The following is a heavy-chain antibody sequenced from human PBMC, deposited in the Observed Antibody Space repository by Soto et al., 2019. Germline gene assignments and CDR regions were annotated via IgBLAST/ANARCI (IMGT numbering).Heavy chain of an antibody. CDR1: GYTFNTYF. V-gene: IGHV1-18*04. J-gene: IGHJ5*02. D-gene: IGHD1-26*01. CDR3: TIDERQSCGTLRCYHYDL. CDR2: TNAYSGES. Sequence: QVQLMQSGAETRKPGASVRISCKASGYTFNTYFISGISWVRQAPGQGLERVGWTNAYSGESNNARRFQGRITLTADRSTTTVLLQLNNLRPADSAVYFWTIDERQSCGTLRCYHYDLWGQGTLVTVSS.